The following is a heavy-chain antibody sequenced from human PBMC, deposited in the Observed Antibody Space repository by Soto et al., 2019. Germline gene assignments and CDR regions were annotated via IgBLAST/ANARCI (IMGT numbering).Heavy chain of an antibody. D-gene: IGHD5-12*01. V-gene: IGHV1-69*13. J-gene: IGHJ6*02. CDR1: GGTFGSYA. CDR2: IIPIFGTA. Sequence: ASVKVSCKASGGTFGSYAISWVRQAPGQGLEWMGGIIPIFGTANYAQKFQGRVTITADESTSTAYMELSSLRSEDTAVYYCARDKYGLHDYYYYGMEVWGQGTTVTVSS. CDR3: ARDKYGLHDYYYYGMEV.